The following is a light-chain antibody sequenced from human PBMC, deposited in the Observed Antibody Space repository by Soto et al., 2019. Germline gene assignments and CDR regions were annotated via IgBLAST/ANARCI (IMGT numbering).Light chain of an antibody. CDR2: DVN. CDR1: TRDVGGYNY. J-gene: IGLJ1*01. V-gene: IGLV2-14*01. Sequence: QSVLTQPASVSGSPGQSSTISCAGTTRDVGGYNYVSWYQQHPGKAPKLIIFDVNNRPSGVSARFSGSKSGNTASRTISGLLVEDEAAYYCNSYIDTGARYVFGSGTKLTVL. CDR3: NSYIDTGARYV.